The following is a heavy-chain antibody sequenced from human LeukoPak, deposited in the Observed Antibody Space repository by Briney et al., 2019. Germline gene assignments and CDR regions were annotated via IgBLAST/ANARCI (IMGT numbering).Heavy chain of an antibody. CDR1: GGSISSYY. CDR2: IYHSGST. CDR3: ARGFSFEGYYYDSSGYYTGAFDI. J-gene: IGHJ3*02. V-gene: IGHV4-59*12. Sequence: SETLSLTCTVSGGSISSYYWSWIRQPPGKGLEWIGYIYHSGSTYYNPSLKSRVTISVDRSKNQFSLKLSSVTAADTAVYYCARGFSFEGYYYDSSGYYTGAFDIWGQGTMVTVSS. D-gene: IGHD3-22*01.